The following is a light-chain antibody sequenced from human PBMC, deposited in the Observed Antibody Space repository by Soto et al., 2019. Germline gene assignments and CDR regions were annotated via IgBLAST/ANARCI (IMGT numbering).Light chain of an antibody. J-gene: IGKJ2*01. CDR3: MQATQIPPT. CDR2: KTS. V-gene: IGKV2-24*01. Sequence: DIVMTQTPLSLPVSLGQPASISCSSSQSLVHSAGNTSLSWLQQRPDQPPRLLIYKTSNRFSGVPDRFSGIGAGTDFTLKISRVEAEDVGVYYCMQATQIPPTFGQGTKLEIK. CDR1: QSLVHSAGNTS.